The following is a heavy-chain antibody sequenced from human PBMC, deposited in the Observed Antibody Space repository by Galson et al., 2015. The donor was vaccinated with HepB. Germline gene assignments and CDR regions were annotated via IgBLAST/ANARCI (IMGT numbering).Heavy chain of an antibody. D-gene: IGHD6-13*01. J-gene: IGHJ4*02. CDR3: ARGGRNWYDY. CDR1: EYTFTNYA. Sequence: SVKVSCKASEYTFTNYAMNWVRQAPGQGLEYMGWINTNTGNPTYAQGFTGRFVFSLDTSVSTAYLQINSLKAEDTAVYYCARGGRNWYDYWGQGTLVTVSS. CDR2: INTNTGNP. V-gene: IGHV7-4-1*02.